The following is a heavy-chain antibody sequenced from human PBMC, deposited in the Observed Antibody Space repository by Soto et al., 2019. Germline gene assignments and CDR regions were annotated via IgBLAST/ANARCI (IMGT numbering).Heavy chain of an antibody. V-gene: IGHV1-18*01. CDR3: ARYGGFGDLSDY. D-gene: IGHD3-10*01. CDR2: ISAYNGHT. Sequence: QVQLVQSGAEVKKPGASVKVSCKASGYTFTNYGISWVRQAPGQGLEYMGWISAYNGHTNCAQKFQGRVTMTTDTPTSTAYMELRSLRSDDTAVYYGARYGGFGDLSDYWGQGALVTVSS. J-gene: IGHJ4*02. CDR1: GYTFTNYG.